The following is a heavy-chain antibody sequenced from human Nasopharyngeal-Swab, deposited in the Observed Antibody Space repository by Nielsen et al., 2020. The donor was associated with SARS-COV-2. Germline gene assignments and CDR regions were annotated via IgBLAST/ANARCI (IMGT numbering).Heavy chain of an antibody. CDR1: VDSVSSNSAA. CDR3: ARDPEVAGIPLFDY. J-gene: IGHJ4*02. V-gene: IGHV6-1*01. Sequence: SQTLSLTCAIPVDSVSSNSAAWNWIRQSPSRCLEWLVRTYYMSKWYNDYAVSVKSRITINPDTSKNQFSLQLNSVTPEDTAVYYCARDPEVAGIPLFDYWGQGTLVTVSS. D-gene: IGHD6-19*01. CDR2: TYYMSKWYN.